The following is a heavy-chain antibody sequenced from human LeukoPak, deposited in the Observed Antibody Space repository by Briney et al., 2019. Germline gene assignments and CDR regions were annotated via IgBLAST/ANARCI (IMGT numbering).Heavy chain of an antibody. D-gene: IGHD4-17*01. CDR2: ISAYNGNT. V-gene: IGHV1-18*01. CDR3: AGAVTVTTGPLGY. Sequence: GASVKVSCKASGYTFTSFGINWVRQAPGQGLELMGWISAYNGNTDYAQNLQGRVTMTTDTSTSTAYMELRSLRSDDTAVYYCAGAVTVTTGPLGYRGQGTLVTVSS. CDR1: GYTFTSFG. J-gene: IGHJ4*02.